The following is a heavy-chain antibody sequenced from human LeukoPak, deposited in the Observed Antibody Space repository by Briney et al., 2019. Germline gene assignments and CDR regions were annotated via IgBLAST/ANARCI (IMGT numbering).Heavy chain of an antibody. CDR2: INPNSGGT. CDR3: AREGDYGDYDGGNWFDP. D-gene: IGHD4-17*01. CDR1: GYTFTGYY. V-gene: IGHV1-2*04. J-gene: IGHJ5*02. Sequence: ASVKVSCKASGYTFTGYYMHWVRQAPGQGLEWMGWINPNSGGTNYAQKFQGWVTMTRDTFISTAYMELSRLRSDDTAVYYCAREGDYGDYDGGNWFDPWGQGTLVTVSS.